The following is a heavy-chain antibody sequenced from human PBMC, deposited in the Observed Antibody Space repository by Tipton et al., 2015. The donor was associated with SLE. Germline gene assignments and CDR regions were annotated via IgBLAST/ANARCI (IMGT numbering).Heavy chain of an antibody. V-gene: IGHV4-4*02. CDR1: GGSISSRNW. CDR3: ARGRIAVAGNHFDY. CDR2: IDHSGST. J-gene: IGHJ4*02. D-gene: IGHD6-19*01. Sequence: GLVKPSGTLSLTCGVYGGSISSRNWWSWIRQSPGKGLEWIGEIDHSGSTNYNPSLESRVTISIDKSRNQFSLKLSSVTAADTAVYYCARGRIAVAGNHFDYWGQGTLVTVSS.